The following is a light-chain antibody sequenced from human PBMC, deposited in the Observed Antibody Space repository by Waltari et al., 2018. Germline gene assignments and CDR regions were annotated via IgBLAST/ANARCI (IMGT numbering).Light chain of an antibody. CDR3: AVWDDSLGGV. Sequence: QSVLTQPPSVSGTPGQRVTISCSGSNSNIGGNSVNWYQQLPGKAPQLLIYNENRGPSGVPDRFSASKSGTSASLAITGLQSEDEADYYCAVWDDSLGGVFGGGTKLTVL. CDR2: NEN. J-gene: IGLJ3*02. CDR1: NSNIGGNS. V-gene: IGLV1-44*01.